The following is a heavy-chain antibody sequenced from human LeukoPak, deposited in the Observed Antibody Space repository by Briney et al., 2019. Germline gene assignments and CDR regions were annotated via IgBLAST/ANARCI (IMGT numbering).Heavy chain of an antibody. CDR3: AKAAAGYDAFDI. D-gene: IGHD6-13*01. CDR2: ISAYNGNT. V-gene: IGHV1-18*01. J-gene: IGHJ3*02. Sequence: ASVKVSCKASGYTFTSYGISWVRQAPGQGLEWMGWISAYNGNTNYAQKLQGRVTMTTDTSTSTAYMELRGLRSDDTAVYYCAKAAAGYDAFDIWGQGTMVTVSS. CDR1: GYTFTSYG.